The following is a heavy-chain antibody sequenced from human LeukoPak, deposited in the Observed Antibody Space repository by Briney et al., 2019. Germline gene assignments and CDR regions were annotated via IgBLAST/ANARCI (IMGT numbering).Heavy chain of an antibody. CDR3: VRSSTYHLFDD. D-gene: IGHD2-15*01. CDR1: GGSISSYY. CDR2: MYYSGST. V-gene: IGHV4-59*08. J-gene: IGHJ4*02. Sequence: SETLSITCTVSGGSISSYYCSWIRQPPGKGLEWIGYMYYSGSTNYNPSLKSRVTISVDMSKNQFSLKLSSVTAADTAVYYCVRSSTYHLFDDWGQGTLVTVSS.